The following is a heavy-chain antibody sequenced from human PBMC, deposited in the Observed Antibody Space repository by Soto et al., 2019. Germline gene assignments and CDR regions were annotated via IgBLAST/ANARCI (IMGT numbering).Heavy chain of an antibody. CDR2: IYYSGST. D-gene: IGHD1-1*01. Sequence: PSETLSLTCTVSGGSFTTYYWSWIRQPPGKGLEWIGYIYYSGSTNYNPSLKSRVTLSLDTSKNQFSLELTSVTAADTAVYYCASVKNWNDFDYWGQGTLVTVSS. V-gene: IGHV4-59*01. CDR3: ASVKNWNDFDY. CDR1: GGSFTTYY. J-gene: IGHJ4*02.